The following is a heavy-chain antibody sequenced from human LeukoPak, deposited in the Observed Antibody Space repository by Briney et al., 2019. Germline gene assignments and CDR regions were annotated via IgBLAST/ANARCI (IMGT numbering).Heavy chain of an antibody. J-gene: IGHJ4*02. V-gene: IGHV4-30-2*01. CDR3: ARGRRYSYGYPDY. CDR2: INHSGST. CDR1: GGSISSGGYS. Sequence: PSQTLSLTSAVSGGSISSGGYSWRWIRQPPGKGLEWIGEINHSGSTNYNPSLKSRVTISVDTSKNQFSLKLSSVTAADTAVYYCARGRRYSYGYPDYWGQGTLVTVSS. D-gene: IGHD5-18*01.